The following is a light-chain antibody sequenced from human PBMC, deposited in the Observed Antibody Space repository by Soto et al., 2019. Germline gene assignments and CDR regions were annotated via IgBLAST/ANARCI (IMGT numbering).Light chain of an antibody. CDR2: AAS. Sequence: AIRMTQSPSSLSASTGDRVTITCRASQGISSHLAWYQQTPVKAPKLLIYAASTLQSGVPSRFSGSGSGTDCTLTISCLQSEEFATYYCQQYYSYPRTFGQGTKV. CDR3: QQYYSYPRT. CDR1: QGISSH. J-gene: IGKJ1*01. V-gene: IGKV1-8*01.